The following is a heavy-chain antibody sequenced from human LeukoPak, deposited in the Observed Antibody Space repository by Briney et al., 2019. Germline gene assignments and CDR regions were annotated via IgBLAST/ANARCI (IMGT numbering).Heavy chain of an antibody. V-gene: IGHV1-69*05. Sequence: GASVKVSCKASGGTFSSYAISWVRQAPGQGLEWMGRIIPIFGTANYAQKFQGRVTITTDESTSTAYMELSSLRSEDTVVYYCARDRQQQLGAFDIWGQGTMVTVSS. CDR1: GGTFSSYA. D-gene: IGHD6-13*01. CDR2: IIPIFGTA. CDR3: ARDRQQQLGAFDI. J-gene: IGHJ3*02.